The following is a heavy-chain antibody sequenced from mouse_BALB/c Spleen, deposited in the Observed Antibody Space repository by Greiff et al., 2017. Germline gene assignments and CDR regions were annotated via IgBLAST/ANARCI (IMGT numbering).Heavy chain of an antibody. Sequence: LQPPGGELVKPGASVKLFCKAFCYTFTRSWVHWVKQRPGQSLEWIGEIDPSDSYTNYNQKFKGKATLTVDKSSSTAYMQLSSLTSEDSAVYYCARKDYWFAYWGQGTLVTVSA. J-gene: IGHJ3*01. CDR2: IDPSDSYT. CDR1: CYTFTRSW. V-gene: IGHV1-69*02. CDR3: ARKDYWFAY. D-gene: IGHD2-4*01.